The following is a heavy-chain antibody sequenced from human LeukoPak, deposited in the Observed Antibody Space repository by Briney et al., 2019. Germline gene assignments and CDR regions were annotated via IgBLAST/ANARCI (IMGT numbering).Heavy chain of an antibody. CDR2: ISAYNGNT. CDR3: ARVEVIWLGELLLSRGAFDI. D-gene: IGHD3-10*01. J-gene: IGHJ3*02. CDR1: GYTFTSYG. V-gene: IGHV1-18*01. Sequence: ASVKVSCKASGYTFTSYGISWVRQAPGQGLEWMGWISAYNGNTNYAQKLQGRVTMTTDTSTSTAYMGLRSLRSDDTAVYYCARVEVIWLGELLLSRGAFDIWGQGTMVTVSS.